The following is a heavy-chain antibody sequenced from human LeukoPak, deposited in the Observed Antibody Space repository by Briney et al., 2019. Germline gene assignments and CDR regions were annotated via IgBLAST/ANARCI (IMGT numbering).Heavy chain of an antibody. J-gene: IGHJ4*02. Sequence: GGSLRLSCVVSGITFDDYAMHWVRQAPGKGLEWVSLISGDGSNIYYADSVKGRFTISRDNSKNSLYLQMNSLRTEDTALYYCAKDIIRYSSSWYTNWGQGTLVTVSS. D-gene: IGHD6-13*01. CDR2: ISGDGSNI. CDR1: GITFDDYA. CDR3: AKDIIRYSSSWYTN. V-gene: IGHV3-43*02.